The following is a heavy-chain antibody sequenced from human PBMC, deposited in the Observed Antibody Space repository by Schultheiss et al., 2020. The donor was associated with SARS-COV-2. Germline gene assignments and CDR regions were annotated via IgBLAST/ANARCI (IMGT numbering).Heavy chain of an antibody. CDR1: GGSISSYY. Sequence: SETLSLTCTVSGGSISSYYWSWIRQPPGKGLEWIGYIYYSGSTYYNPSLKSRVTISVDTSKNQFSLKLSSVTAADTAVYYCASTIVVVPAADQFFDYWGQGTLVTVSS. D-gene: IGHD2-2*01. CDR3: ASTIVVVPAADQFFDY. V-gene: IGHV4-59*12. J-gene: IGHJ4*02. CDR2: IYYSGST.